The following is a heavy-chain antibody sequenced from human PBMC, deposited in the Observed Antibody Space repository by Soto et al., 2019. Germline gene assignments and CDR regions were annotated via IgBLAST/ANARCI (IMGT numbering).Heavy chain of an antibody. CDR3: ARRGATYYYYYGMDV. CDR2: IWYDGSNK. D-gene: IGHD5-12*01. CDR1: GFTFSSYG. J-gene: IGHJ6*02. Sequence: QVQLVESGGGVVQPGRSLRLSCAASGFTFSSYGMHWVRQAPGKGLEWVAVIWYDGSNKYYADSVKGRFTISRDNSKNTLYLQMNSLRAEDTAVYYCARRGATYYYYYGMDVWGQGTTVTVSS. V-gene: IGHV3-33*01.